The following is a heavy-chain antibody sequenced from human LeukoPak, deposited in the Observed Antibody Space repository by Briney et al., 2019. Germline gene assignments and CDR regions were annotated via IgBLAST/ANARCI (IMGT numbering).Heavy chain of an antibody. Sequence: ASVKVSCKASGGTFSSYAISWVRQAPGQGLEWMGGIIPIFGTANYAQKFQGRVTITTDESTSTAYMELSSLRSEDTAVYYCASRYCSGGSCWLYYFDYWGQGTLVTVSS. CDR2: IIPIFGTA. V-gene: IGHV1-69*05. D-gene: IGHD2-15*01. CDR3: ASRYCSGGSCWLYYFDY. J-gene: IGHJ4*02. CDR1: GGTFSSYA.